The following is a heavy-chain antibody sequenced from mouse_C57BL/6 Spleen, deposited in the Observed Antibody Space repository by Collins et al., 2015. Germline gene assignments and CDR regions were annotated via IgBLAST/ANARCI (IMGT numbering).Heavy chain of an antibody. Sequence: EVQLQQSGAELVRSGASVKLSCTASGFNIKDYYMHWVKQRPEQGLEWIGWIDPENGDTEYAPKFQGKATMTADTSSNTAYLQLSSLTSEDTAVYYCNRRYGRDAMDYWGQGTSVTVSS. V-gene: IGHV14-4*02. CDR1: GFNIKDYY. D-gene: IGHD2-14*01. J-gene: IGHJ4*01. CDR2: IDPENGDT. CDR3: NRRYGRDAMDY.